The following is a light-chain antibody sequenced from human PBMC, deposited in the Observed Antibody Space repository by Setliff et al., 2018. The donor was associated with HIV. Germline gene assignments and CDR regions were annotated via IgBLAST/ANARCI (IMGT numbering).Light chain of an antibody. Sequence: QSVLTQPASVSGSPGQSITISCTGTSSDVGGYSYVSWYQQHPGKAPKLIIYEVRNRPSGVSNRFSGSKSGNTASLTISGLQAEDEADYYCSSHAITNTLPVGTGTKVTVL. V-gene: IGLV2-14*01. CDR3: SSHAITNTLP. CDR1: SSDVGGYSY. J-gene: IGLJ1*01. CDR2: EVR.